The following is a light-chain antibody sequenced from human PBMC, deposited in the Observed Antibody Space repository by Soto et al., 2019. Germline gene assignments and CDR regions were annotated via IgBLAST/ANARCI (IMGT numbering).Light chain of an antibody. V-gene: IGKV1-39*01. CDR1: QSIDKH. CDR2: AAS. J-gene: IGKJ1*01. Sequence: DIQMTQSPFSLSASVGDRVTITCRASQSIDKHLNWYQHKPGQAPKLLIFAASSLQSGVPSRFSGSGSGTDFSLTISSLQPEDVATYFCQQSYSKRTFGQGTKVEIK. CDR3: QQSYSKRT.